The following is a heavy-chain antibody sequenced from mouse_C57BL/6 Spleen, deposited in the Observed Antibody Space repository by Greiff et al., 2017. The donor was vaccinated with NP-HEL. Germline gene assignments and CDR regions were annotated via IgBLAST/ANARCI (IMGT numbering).Heavy chain of an antibody. D-gene: IGHD1-1*01. J-gene: IGHJ4*01. Sequence: EVQRVESGGDLVKPGGSLKLSCAASGFTFSSYGMSWVRQTPDKRLEWVATISSGGSYTYYPDSVKGRFTISRDNAKNTLYLQMSSLKSEDTAMYYCASTTVVGAGMDYWGQGTSVTVSS. CDR1: GFTFSSYG. V-gene: IGHV5-6*01. CDR2: ISSGGSYT. CDR3: ASTTVVGAGMDY.